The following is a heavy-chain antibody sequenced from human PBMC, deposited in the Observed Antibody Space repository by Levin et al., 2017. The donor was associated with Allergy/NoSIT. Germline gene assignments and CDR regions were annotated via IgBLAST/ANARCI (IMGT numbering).Heavy chain of an antibody. CDR3: ARRSLGDSMRRGVIPAYYDHGMDV. V-gene: IGHV3-66*01. J-gene: IGHJ6*02. CDR2: IYSGGDT. CDR1: GFTVSDNY. Sequence: PGGSLRLSCAASGFTVSDNYMNWVRQAPGKGLEWVSVIYSGGDTYYADSVKGRFTISRDNSKNTLYLQMNSLRAEDTAVYYCARRSLGDSMRRGVIPAYYDHGMDVWGQGTTVTVSS. D-gene: IGHD3-10*01.